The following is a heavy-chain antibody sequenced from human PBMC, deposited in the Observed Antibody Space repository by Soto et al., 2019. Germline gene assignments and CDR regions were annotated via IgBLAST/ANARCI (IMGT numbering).Heavy chain of an antibody. V-gene: IGHV1-69*06. D-gene: IGHD3-9*01. CDR2: IIPIFGTA. CDR1: GGTFSSYA. Sequence: SVKVSCKASGGTFSSYAISWVRQAPGQGLEWMGGIIPIFGTANYAQKFQGRVTITADKSTSTAYMELSSLRSEDTAVYYCARPXYDILTGSFSYYYGMDVWGQGTTVTVSS. CDR3: ARPXYDILTGSFSYYYGMDV. J-gene: IGHJ6*02.